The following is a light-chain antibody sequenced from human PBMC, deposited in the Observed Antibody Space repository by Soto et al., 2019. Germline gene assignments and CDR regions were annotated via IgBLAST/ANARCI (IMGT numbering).Light chain of an antibody. V-gene: IGLV2-14*03. J-gene: IGLJ1*01. Sequence: QSALTQPASVSGSPVESITISCTGTSSDVGGYNSVSWYQHHPGKAPQLILYDVGDRLSGVSYRFSGSKSGNTASLTISGLQAADEADYFCSSFTSSMTNVFGSGTTVTVL. CDR2: DVG. CDR1: SSDVGGYNS. CDR3: SSFTSSMTNV.